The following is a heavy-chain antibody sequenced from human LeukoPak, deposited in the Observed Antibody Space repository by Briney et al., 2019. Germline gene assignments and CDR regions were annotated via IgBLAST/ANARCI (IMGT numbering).Heavy chain of an antibody. J-gene: IGHJ3*02. CDR3: AKDRRLDTPYDVFDI. V-gene: IGHV3-23*01. CDR1: GFTFSSYA. CDR2: INTSGGRT. D-gene: IGHD1-1*01. Sequence: QPGRSLRLSCAASGFTFSSYAMSWVRQAPGKGLEYVSTINTSGGRTYYADSVKGRFTISRDNSNNTLSLQMNSLRAEDTAIYYCAKDRRLDTPYDVFDIWGQGTMVTVSS.